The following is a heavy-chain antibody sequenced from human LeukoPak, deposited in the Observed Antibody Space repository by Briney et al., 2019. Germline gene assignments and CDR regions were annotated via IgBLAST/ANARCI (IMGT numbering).Heavy chain of an antibody. CDR1: GFTFRSCE. J-gene: IGHJ3*01. D-gene: IGHD4-11*01. Sequence: QSGRALRLSCAAPGFTFRSCELSWVRQDPAKGLEWISYISSISEIIHYAGSVKGRFTISRDSAKNARCLRMNRLRDQDTAVYYCARHDYQSNADAFDVWGQGTMVTGSS. CDR2: ISSISEII. CDR3: ARHDYQSNADAFDV. V-gene: IGHV3-48*03.